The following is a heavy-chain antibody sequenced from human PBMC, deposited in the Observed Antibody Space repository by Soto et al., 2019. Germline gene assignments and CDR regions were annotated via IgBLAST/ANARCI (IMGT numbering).Heavy chain of an antibody. D-gene: IGHD2-21*02. CDR2: IFYDGSRK. CDR1: GFTFSTYG. Sequence: QVRLVESGGGVVQPGGSLSLSCVASGFTFSTYGMHWVRQAPGKGPEWVAVIFYDGSRKEYAASLKGRFTISRDNSKNTLYLQMNSLTAEDTAMYYFVREESDSDGNWFDAWGQGTLVTVSS. CDR3: VREESDSDGNWFDA. J-gene: IGHJ5*02. V-gene: IGHV3-33*01.